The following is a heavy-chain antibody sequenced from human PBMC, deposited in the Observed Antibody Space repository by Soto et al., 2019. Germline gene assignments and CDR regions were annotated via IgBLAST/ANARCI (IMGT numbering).Heavy chain of an antibody. CDR2: ISAYNGNT. J-gene: IGHJ6*02. CDR1: GYTFTSYG. CDR3: AREKRLMGYYYGMDV. Sequence: APVKVSCKASGYTFTSYGISWVRQAPGQGLECMGWISAYNGNTNYAQKLQGRVTMTTDTSTTTAYMEPRSLRSDDTAVYYCAREKRLMGYYYGMDVWGQGTTVTVSS. V-gene: IGHV1-18*01. D-gene: IGHD2-8*01.